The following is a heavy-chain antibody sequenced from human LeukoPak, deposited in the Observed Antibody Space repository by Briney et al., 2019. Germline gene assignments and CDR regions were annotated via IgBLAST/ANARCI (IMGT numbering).Heavy chain of an antibody. CDR2: ISAYNGNT. CDR3: ARGNYDFWSGYYNGAFDI. Sequence: ASVTVSCKASGYTFTSYGISWVRQAPGQGLEWMGWISAYNGNTNYAQKLQGRVTMTTDTSTSTAYMELRSLRSDDTAVYCCARGNYDFWSGYYNGAFDIWGQGTMVTVSS. CDR1: GYTFTSYG. D-gene: IGHD3-3*01. V-gene: IGHV1-18*01. J-gene: IGHJ3*02.